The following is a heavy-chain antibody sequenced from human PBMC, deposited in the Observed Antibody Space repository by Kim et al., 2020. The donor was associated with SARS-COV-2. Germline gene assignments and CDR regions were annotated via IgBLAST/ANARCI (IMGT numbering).Heavy chain of an antibody. V-gene: IGHV4-59*01. CDR3: ATVRDRGRLDY. D-gene: IGHD2-15*01. CDR2: VYYSGSP. CDR1: GDSSSIYY. J-gene: IGHJ4*02. Sequence: SETLSLTCTVSGDSSSIYYWSWIRQPPGKGLEWIAHVYYSGSPKYNPSRKSRVTMSADTSKNQFSLSLSSVTAADTAGYYCATVRDRGRLDYWGQGIQVTVPS.